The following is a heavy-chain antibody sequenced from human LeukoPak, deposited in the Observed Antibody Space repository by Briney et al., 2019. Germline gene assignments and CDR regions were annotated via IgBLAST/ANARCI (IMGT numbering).Heavy chain of an antibody. CDR3: ARGHSSGWYYAFDI. J-gene: IGHJ3*02. V-gene: IGHV4-34*01. Sequence: PSETLSLTCAVYGGSFSGYYWSWIRQPPGKGLEWIGEINHSGSTYYNPSLKSRVTISVDRSKNQFSLKLSSVTAADTAVYYCARGHSSGWYYAFDIWGQGTMVTVSS. D-gene: IGHD6-19*01. CDR2: INHSGST. CDR1: GGSFSGYY.